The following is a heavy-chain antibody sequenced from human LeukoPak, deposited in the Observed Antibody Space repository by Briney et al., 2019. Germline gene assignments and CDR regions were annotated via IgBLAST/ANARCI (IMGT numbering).Heavy chain of an antibody. CDR3: ARLPQRSDVLTSYANSFDY. Sequence: PSETLSLTCTVSGYSISSGYYWGWIRQPPGKGLEWIGSIYYSGSTYYNPSLNSRVTISVDTSKNRFSLKLTSVTAADTAVFYCARLPQRSDVLTSYANSFDYWGQGTLVTVSS. CDR1: GYSISSGYY. CDR2: IYYSGST. J-gene: IGHJ4*02. D-gene: IGHD3-9*01. V-gene: IGHV4-38-2*02.